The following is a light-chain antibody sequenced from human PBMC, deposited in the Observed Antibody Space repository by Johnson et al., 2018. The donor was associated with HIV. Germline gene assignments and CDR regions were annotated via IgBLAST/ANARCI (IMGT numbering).Light chain of an antibody. CDR2: ENN. CDR1: SSNIGNNY. J-gene: IGLJ1*01. CDR3: GPWDSSLMGHYV. V-gene: IGLV1-51*02. Sequence: QSVLTQPPSVSAAPGQKVTISCSGSSSNIGNNYVSWYKQLPGTAPKLLIYENNKRPSGTPDRFSGSKSGTSAALGITGLQTGDEADDYCGPWDSSLMGHYVFGTGTKVTVL.